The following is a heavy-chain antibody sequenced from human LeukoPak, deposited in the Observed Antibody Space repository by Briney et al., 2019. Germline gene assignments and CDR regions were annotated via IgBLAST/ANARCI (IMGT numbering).Heavy chain of an antibody. Sequence: GGSLRLSCAASGFTFDDYTIHWVRQAPGEGLGWVSAISRDVAGTFYADSVKGRVTISRDSAKNSLYLQMNSLRAEDTAVYYCARCTYDSSGYFPSYFDGWGQGTLVTVSS. J-gene: IGHJ4*02. CDR2: ISRDVAGT. CDR3: ARCTYDSSGYFPSYFDG. CDR1: GFTFDDYT. V-gene: IGHV3-20*04. D-gene: IGHD3-22*01.